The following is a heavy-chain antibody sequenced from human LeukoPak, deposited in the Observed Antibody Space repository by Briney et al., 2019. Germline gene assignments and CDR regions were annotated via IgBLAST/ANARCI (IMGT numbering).Heavy chain of an antibody. Sequence: ASVKVSCKASGYTFTSYGISWVRQAPGQGLECMGWISAYNGNTNYAQKLQGRVTMTTDTSTSTAYMELRSLRSDDTAVYYCARGIAVEFYYYMDVWGKGTTVTVSS. V-gene: IGHV1-18*01. D-gene: IGHD6-19*01. CDR1: GYTFTSYG. CDR2: ISAYNGNT. J-gene: IGHJ6*03. CDR3: ARGIAVEFYYYMDV.